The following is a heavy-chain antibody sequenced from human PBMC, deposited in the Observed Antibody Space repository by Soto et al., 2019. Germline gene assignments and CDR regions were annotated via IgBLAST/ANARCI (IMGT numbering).Heavy chain of an antibody. J-gene: IGHJ6*02. V-gene: IGHV3-48*02. D-gene: IGHD2-2*03. CDR2: ISKSGTTT. Sequence: PGGSLRLSCVASGFTFSSYGMNWVRQGPGKGLEWLSSISKSGTTTYYADSVKGRFTISRDNAKNSLYLQMNSLRDEDMAVYYCARDGYCVSSSCSSLPDVWGQGTTVTVSS. CDR1: GFTFSSYG. CDR3: ARDGYCVSSSCSSLPDV.